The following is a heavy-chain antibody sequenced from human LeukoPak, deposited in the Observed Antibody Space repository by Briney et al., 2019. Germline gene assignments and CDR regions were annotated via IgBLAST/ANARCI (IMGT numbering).Heavy chain of an antibody. CDR1: GFTFSSYA. J-gene: IGHJ3*02. V-gene: IGHV3-30-3*01. CDR3: ARDPKTYYDFWSGYQRGTIAIAAFDI. Sequence: GGPLRLSCAASGFTFSSYAMHWVRQAPGKGLEWVAVISYDGSNKYYADSVKGRFTISRDNSKNTLYLQMNSLRAEDTAVYYCARDPKTYYDFWSGYQRGTIAIAAFDIWGQGTMVTVSS. D-gene: IGHD3-3*01. CDR2: ISYDGSNK.